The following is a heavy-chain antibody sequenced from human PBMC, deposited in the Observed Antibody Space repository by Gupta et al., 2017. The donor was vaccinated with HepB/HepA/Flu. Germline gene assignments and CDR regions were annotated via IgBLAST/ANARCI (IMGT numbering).Heavy chain of an antibody. CDR3: ARSYADDWSLRQAHFDY. CDR1: GGSISSSSYY. V-gene: IGHV4-39*01. J-gene: IGHJ4*02. Sequence: QLQLQESGPGLVKPSETLSLTCTVSGGSISSSSYYWGWIRQPPGKGLEWIGSIYYSGSTYYNPSLKRRVTISVDTSKNQFSLKLSSVTAADTAVYYCARSYADDWSLRQAHFDYGGQGTLVTVSS. D-gene: IGHD4-23*01. CDR2: IYYSGST.